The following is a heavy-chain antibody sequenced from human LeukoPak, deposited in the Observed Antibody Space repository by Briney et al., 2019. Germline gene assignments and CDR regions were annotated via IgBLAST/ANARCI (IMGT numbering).Heavy chain of an antibody. D-gene: IGHD3-22*01. V-gene: IGHV4-34*01. CDR2: INHSGGT. J-gene: IGHJ4*02. CDR3: VTYYFDSSGPKKNY. Sequence: SETLSLTCAVYGGSFSGYYWSWIRQPPGKGLEWIGEINHSGGTNYNPSLKSRVIISVDTSKKQFSLKLSSVTAADTAVYYCVTYYFDSSGPKKNYWGQGTLVTVSS. CDR1: GGSFSGYY.